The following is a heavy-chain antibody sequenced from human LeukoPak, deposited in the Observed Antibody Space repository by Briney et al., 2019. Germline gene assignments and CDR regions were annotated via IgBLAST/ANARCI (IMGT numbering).Heavy chain of an antibody. Sequence: GRSLRLSCAASGFTFSSYGMHWVRQAPGKGLEWVAVISYDGSNKYYADSVKGRFTISRDNSKNTLYLQMNSLKAEDTAVYYCAKAYYDSSGYLSPPFDYWGQGTLVTVSS. J-gene: IGHJ4*02. V-gene: IGHV3-30*18. CDR1: GFTFSSYG. CDR3: AKAYYDSSGYLSPPFDY. D-gene: IGHD3-22*01. CDR2: ISYDGSNK.